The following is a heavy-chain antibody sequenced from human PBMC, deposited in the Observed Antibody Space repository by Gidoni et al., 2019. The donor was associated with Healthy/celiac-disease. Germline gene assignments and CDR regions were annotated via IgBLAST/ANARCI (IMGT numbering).Heavy chain of an antibody. CDR2: INHSGST. J-gene: IGHJ6*02. CDR1: GWSSSGDY. CDR3: ARGPVVPAAGGYYYYYGMDV. V-gene: IGHV4-34*01. D-gene: IGHD2-2*01. Sequence: QVQLQEWGAGLLKPSETLSLTCAVYGWSSSGDYWSWNRQPPGKGLEWIGEINHSGSTNYNPSLKSRVTISVDTSKNQFSLKLSSVTAADTAVYYCARGPVVPAAGGYYYYYGMDVWGQGTTVTVSS.